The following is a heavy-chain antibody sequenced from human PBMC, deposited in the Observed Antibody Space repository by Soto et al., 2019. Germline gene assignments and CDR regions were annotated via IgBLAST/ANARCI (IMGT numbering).Heavy chain of an antibody. Sequence: QVQLVQSGAEVKKPGSSVKVSCKASGGTFSSYAISWVRQAPGQGLEWMGGIIPIFGTANYAQKFQGRVTITADESTSTAYMELSSLRSEDTAVYYCARVGTWGSSWYLAWFDPWGQGTLVTVSS. D-gene: IGHD6-13*01. CDR1: GGTFSSYA. J-gene: IGHJ5*02. V-gene: IGHV1-69*01. CDR3: ARVGTWGSSWYLAWFDP. CDR2: IIPIFGTA.